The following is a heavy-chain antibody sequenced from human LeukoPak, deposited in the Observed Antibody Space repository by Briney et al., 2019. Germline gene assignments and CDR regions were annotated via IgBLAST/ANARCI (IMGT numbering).Heavy chain of an antibody. J-gene: IGHJ6*03. D-gene: IGHD4-11*01. CDR2: IIPIFGTT. CDR1: GGTFRSYA. CDR3: ASVTVTTWAPDGHMDV. Sequence: SVKVSCKASGGTFRSYAISWVRQATGQGLEWMGRIIPIFGTTNYAQKFQGRVTITTDESTSTAYMELSSLRPEDTAVYYCASVTVTTWAPDGHMDVWGKGTTVTVSS. V-gene: IGHV1-69*05.